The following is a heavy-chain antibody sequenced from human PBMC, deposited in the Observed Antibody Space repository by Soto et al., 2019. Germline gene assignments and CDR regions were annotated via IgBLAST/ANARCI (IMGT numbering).Heavy chain of an antibody. J-gene: IGHJ6*03. D-gene: IGHD3-3*01. CDR3: ARGRYDFWSGSTKPYYYYYYYMDV. CDR2: IYYSGST. Sequence: SETLSLTCTVSGGSISSYYWSWIRQPPGKGLKWIGYIYYSGSTNYNPSLKSRVTISVDTSKNQFSLKLSSVTAADTAVYYCARGRYDFWSGSTKPYYYYYYYMDVWGKGTTVTVSS. CDR1: GGSISSYY. V-gene: IGHV4-59*01.